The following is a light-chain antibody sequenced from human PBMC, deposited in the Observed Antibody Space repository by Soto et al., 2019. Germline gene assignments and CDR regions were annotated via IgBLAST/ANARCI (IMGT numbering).Light chain of an antibody. CDR3: QQRSNWPIT. Sequence: VLSQSPAILSLSPGERATLSCRASQSVPSTYFAWYQQKAGQPPRLLISGTSNRATGIPDRFSGSGSGTDLTLTISRLEPEDFAVYFCQQRSNWPITFGQGTRLEIK. CDR1: QSVPSTY. CDR2: GTS. V-gene: IGKV3D-20*02. J-gene: IGKJ5*01.